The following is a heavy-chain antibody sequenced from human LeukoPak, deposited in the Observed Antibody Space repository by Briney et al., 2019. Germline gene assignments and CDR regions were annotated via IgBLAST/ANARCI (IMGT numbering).Heavy chain of an antibody. V-gene: IGHV4-30-2*01. D-gene: IGHD5-18*01. CDR3: ASSPGGYSYGRYYFDY. CDR2: IYHSGST. CDR1: GGSISSGGYS. J-gene: IGHJ4*02. Sequence: SQTLSLTCAVSGGSISSGGYSWSWLRQPPGKGPEWIGYIYHSGSTYYNPSLKSRVTISVDRSKNQFSLKLNSVTAADTAVYYCASSPGGYSYGRYYFDYWGQGTLVTVSS.